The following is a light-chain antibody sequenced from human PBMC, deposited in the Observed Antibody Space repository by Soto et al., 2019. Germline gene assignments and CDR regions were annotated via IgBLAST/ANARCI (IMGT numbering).Light chain of an antibody. CDR1: QSLLHSNGYNY. CDR3: MQALQTPIFT. V-gene: IGKV2-28*01. Sequence: DIVMTQSPLSLPVTPGAPASISCRSSQSLLHSNGYNYLDWYLQKPGQSPQLLIYLDSNRASGVPDRFSGSGSGTDFTLKISRVEAEDVGVYYCMQALQTPIFTFGPGTKVDIK. CDR2: LDS. J-gene: IGKJ3*01.